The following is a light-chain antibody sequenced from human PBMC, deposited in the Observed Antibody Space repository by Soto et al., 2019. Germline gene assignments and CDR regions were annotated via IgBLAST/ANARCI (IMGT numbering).Light chain of an antibody. J-gene: IGLJ2*01. CDR1: SGSIASNY. CDR3: QSYDSSNHVV. V-gene: IGLV6-57*01. CDR2: EDN. Sequence: NFMLTQPHSVSESPGKTVTISCTRSSGSIASNYVQWYQQRPGSSPTTVIYEDNQRPSGVPDRFSGSIDSSSNSASLTISGLKPEDAAAYYSQSYDSSNHVVFGGGTKLTVL.